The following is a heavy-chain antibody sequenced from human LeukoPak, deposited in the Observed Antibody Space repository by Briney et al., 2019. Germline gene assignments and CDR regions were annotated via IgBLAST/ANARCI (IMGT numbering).Heavy chain of an antibody. Sequence: GASVKVSSKASGYTFTSYYMHWVRQAPGQGLEWMEIINPSGGSTSYAQKFQGRVTMTRDTSTSTVYMELSSLRSEDTAVYYCARDVVGNIAVVPAAPGVAFDIWGQGTMVTVSS. J-gene: IGHJ3*02. CDR1: GYTFTSYY. V-gene: IGHV1-46*01. CDR2: INPSGGST. D-gene: IGHD2-2*01. CDR3: ARDVVGNIAVVPAAPGVAFDI.